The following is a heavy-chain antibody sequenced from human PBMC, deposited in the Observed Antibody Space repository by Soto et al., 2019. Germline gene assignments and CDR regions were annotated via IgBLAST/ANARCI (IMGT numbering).Heavy chain of an antibody. Sequence: GESLKISCKGSGYSFTSYWISWVRQMPGKGLEWMGRIDPSDSYTNYSPSFQGHVTISADKSISTAYLQWSSLKASDTAMYYCARLRMSIAARRGPYYYYGMDVWGQGTTVTVSS. J-gene: IGHJ6*02. V-gene: IGHV5-10-1*01. CDR3: ARLRMSIAARRGPYYYYGMDV. D-gene: IGHD6-6*01. CDR1: GYSFTSYW. CDR2: IDPSDSYT.